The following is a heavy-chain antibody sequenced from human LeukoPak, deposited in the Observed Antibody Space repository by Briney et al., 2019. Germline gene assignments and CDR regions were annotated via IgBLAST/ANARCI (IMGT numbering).Heavy chain of an antibody. CDR2: IYYSGST. CDR1: GGSISSYY. J-gene: IGHJ4*02. V-gene: IGHV4-59*01. D-gene: IGHD3-22*01. CDR3: ARELYDSSVLDY. Sequence: SETLFLTCTVSGGSISSYYWSWIRQPPGKGLEWIGYIYYSGSTNYNPSLKSRVTISVDTSKNQFSLKLSSVTAADTAVYYCARELYDSSVLDYWGQGTLVTVSS.